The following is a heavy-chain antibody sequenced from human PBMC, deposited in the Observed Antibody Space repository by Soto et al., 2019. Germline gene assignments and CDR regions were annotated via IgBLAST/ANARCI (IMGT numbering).Heavy chain of an antibody. J-gene: IGHJ6*02. CDR2: TIPLFSTS. V-gene: IGHV1-69*06. Sequence: QEQLVQSGPEVKKPGSSVTVSCKASAGTFNNYAICWVRQAPGQGLEWMGGTIPLFSTSSYAQKFQGRVTITADKSTSTVYMEMRHLKSEDTALYYCARAGGRPSYYYGMDVWGPGTTVTGS. CDR3: ARAGGRPSYYYGMDV. D-gene: IGHD2-15*01. CDR1: AGTFNNYA.